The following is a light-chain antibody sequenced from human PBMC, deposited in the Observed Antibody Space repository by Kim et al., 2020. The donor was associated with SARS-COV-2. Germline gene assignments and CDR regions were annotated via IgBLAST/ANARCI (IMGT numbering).Light chain of an antibody. CDR1: QGITND. CDR3: QSYNSAPWT. J-gene: IGKJ1*01. Sequence: IQMTQSPSSLSASVGDKVTITCRASQGITNDLAWYQQKPGKAPELLIYAASTLQSGVPSRFSGSGSGTDFTLTISSLQPEDVATYYCQSYNSAPWTFGHGTKVDIK. V-gene: IGKV1-27*01. CDR2: AAS.